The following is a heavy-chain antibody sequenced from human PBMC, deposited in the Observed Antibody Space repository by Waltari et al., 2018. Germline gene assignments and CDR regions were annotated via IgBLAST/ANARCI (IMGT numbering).Heavy chain of an antibody. CDR3: ARDRGRGLYLDS. CDR2: IHGSGRS. CDR1: GYSISGSYW. V-gene: IGHV4-4*02. D-gene: IGHD2-15*01. J-gene: IGHJ4*02. Sequence: QVQLQASGPGLVKPSGTLSVTCAVSGYSISGSYWWSWVRQPPGKGLEWIGQIHGSGRSNYNPSLESRVTVSIDTSNNHFSLKVTSATAADTAVYYCARDRGRGLYLDSWGQGTLVTVSP.